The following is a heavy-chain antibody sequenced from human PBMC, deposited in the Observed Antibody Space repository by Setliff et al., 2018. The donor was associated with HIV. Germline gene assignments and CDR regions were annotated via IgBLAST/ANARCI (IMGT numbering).Heavy chain of an antibody. V-gene: IGHV4-59*08. Sequence: PSETLSLTCTVSGVSISNYYWSWIRQPPGTGLEWIGYIYGSGRTFYNPSLKSRVAISADTSKGQFSLRLSYVTAADTAVYYCVRQGPGSSPPRFGDWGEGTLVTVSS. CDR1: GVSISNYY. D-gene: IGHD3-10*01. J-gene: IGHJ4*02. CDR3: VRQGPGSSPPRFGD. CDR2: IYGSGRT.